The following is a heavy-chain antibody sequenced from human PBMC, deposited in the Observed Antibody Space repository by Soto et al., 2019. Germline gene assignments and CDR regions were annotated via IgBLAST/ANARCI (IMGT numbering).Heavy chain of an antibody. J-gene: IGHJ4*02. CDR3: ARGRGFSYGQYFAY. Sequence: EVQLVESGGGLVQRGGSLRLSCAASGFSVSNTYMNWVRQAPGKGLEWVSVMYSDGSTYYADSVTGRFTISRHNSKNTLFLQMNGLSPEDTAVYYCARGRGFSYGQYFAYWGQGTLVTVSS. V-gene: IGHV3-53*04. CDR2: MYSDGST. D-gene: IGHD5-18*01. CDR1: GFSVSNTY.